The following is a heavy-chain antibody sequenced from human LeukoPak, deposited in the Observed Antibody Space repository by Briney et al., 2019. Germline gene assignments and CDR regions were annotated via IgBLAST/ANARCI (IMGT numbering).Heavy chain of an antibody. Sequence: SETLSLTCTVSGASISSYYWSWIRQPPGKGLEWIGYIYYSGSTKYNPSLKSRVTISLDTSKNRFSLKLSSVTAVDTAVYYCAVGYNYGYLDHWGQGTLVTVSS. CDR2: IYYSGST. D-gene: IGHD5-18*01. CDR3: AVGYNYGYLDH. J-gene: IGHJ4*02. CDR1: GASISSYY. V-gene: IGHV4-59*01.